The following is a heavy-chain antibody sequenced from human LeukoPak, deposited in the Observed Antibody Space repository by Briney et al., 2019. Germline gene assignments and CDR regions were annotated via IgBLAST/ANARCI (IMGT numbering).Heavy chain of an antibody. V-gene: IGHV3-30-3*01. D-gene: IGHD6-13*01. J-gene: IGHJ4*02. Sequence: GRSLRLSCEASGFTFSSYAMQWVRQAPGKGLEWVALISYDGNNKYYADSVKGRFTISIDNSKNTLYLQMNSLGAEDTAVYYCVRTWGSGYSAPPGDWGQGSLVTVSS. CDR1: GFTFSSYA. CDR3: VRTWGSGYSAPPGD. CDR2: ISYDGNNK.